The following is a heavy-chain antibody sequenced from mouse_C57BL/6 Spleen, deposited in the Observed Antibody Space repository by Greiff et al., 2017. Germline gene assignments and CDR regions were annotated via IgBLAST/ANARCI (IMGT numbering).Heavy chain of an antibody. CDR3: PCTGTEGFED. J-gene: IGHJ2*01. CDR1: GFTFSNYW. Sequence: EVKLMESGGGLVQPGGSMKLSCVASGFTFSNYWMNWVRQSPEKGLEWVAQIRLKSDNYATHYAESVKGRFTISRDDSKSSVYLQMNNLRAEDTGIYYCPCTGTEGFEDWGQGTTLTVAS. CDR2: IRLKSDNYAT. V-gene: IGHV6-3*01. D-gene: IGHD4-1*01.